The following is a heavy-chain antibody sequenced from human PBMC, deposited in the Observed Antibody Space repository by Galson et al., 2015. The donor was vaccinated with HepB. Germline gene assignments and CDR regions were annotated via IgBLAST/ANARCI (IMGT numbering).Heavy chain of an antibody. Sequence: SLRLSCAVSGFTFSDYYMSWIRQAPGKGLEWISDISSNTLYTNYADSVKGRFTISRDNAKTSLHLQINGLRAEDTAVYYCARVADADYGDHTHFDSWGQGTLVTVSS. J-gene: IGHJ4*02. CDR1: GFTFSDYY. V-gene: IGHV3-11*06. CDR2: ISSNTLYT. CDR3: ARVADADYGDHTHFDS. D-gene: IGHD4-17*01.